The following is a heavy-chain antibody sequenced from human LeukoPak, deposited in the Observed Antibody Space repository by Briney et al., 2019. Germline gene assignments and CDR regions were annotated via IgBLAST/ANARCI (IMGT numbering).Heavy chain of an antibody. CDR2: ISAYNGNT. CDR1: GYTFTSYG. D-gene: IGHD3-22*01. CDR3: ARGDYCDSSGYYSAEYFQH. Sequence: ASVKVSCKASGYTFTSYGISWVRQAPGQGLEWMGWISAYNGNTNYAQKLQGRVTMTTDTSTSTAYMELRSLRSDDTAVYYCARGDYCDSSGYYSAEYFQHWGQGTLVTVSS. J-gene: IGHJ1*01. V-gene: IGHV1-18*01.